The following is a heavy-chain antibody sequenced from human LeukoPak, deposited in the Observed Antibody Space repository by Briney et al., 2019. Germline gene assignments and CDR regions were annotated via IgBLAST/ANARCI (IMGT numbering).Heavy chain of an antibody. CDR3: ARAEDYYDSSGYQNYFDY. D-gene: IGHD3-22*01. V-gene: IGHV4-38-2*02. J-gene: IGHJ4*02. CDR1: GYSISSGYY. CDR2: IYHSGST. Sequence: SETLSLTCTVSGYSISSGYYWGWIRQPPGKGLEWIGSIYHSGSTYYNPSLKSRVTISVDTSKNQFSLKLSSVTAADTAVYYCARAEDYYDSSGYQNYFDYWAREPWSPSPQ.